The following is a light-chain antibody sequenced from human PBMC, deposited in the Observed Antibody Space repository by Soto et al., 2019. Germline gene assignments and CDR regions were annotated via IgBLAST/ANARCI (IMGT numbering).Light chain of an antibody. CDR3: QQFGSLGT. CDR2: EES. J-gene: IGKJ1*01. Sequence: EIVLTQSPATLSLSPGERATLSCRASQSVSSYLAWYQQKPGQAPRLLMYEESNRATGIPARFSGGGSGTDFTLTISSLEPEDFAVYYCQQFGSLGTFGQGTKVDIK. V-gene: IGKV3-11*01. CDR1: QSVSSY.